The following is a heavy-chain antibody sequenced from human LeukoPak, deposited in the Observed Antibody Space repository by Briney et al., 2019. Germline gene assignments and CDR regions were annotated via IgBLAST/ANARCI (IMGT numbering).Heavy chain of an antibody. CDR1: GGSISSGDYY. Sequence: SETLSLTCTVSGGSISSGDYYWSWIRQPPGKGLEWIGYIYYSGSTYYNPSLKSRVTISVDTSKNQFSLKLSSVTAADTAVYYCARTKFLEWLQSNWFDPWGQGTLVTVSS. D-gene: IGHD3-3*01. CDR3: ARTKFLEWLQSNWFDP. J-gene: IGHJ5*02. V-gene: IGHV4-30-4*08. CDR2: IYYSGST.